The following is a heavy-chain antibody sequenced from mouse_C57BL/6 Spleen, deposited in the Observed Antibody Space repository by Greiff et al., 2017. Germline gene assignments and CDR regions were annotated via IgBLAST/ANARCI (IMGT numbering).Heavy chain of an antibody. CDR1: GYAFSSSW. J-gene: IGHJ3*01. CDR2: IYPGDGDT. CDR3: TRSAGESRNFAY. Sequence: VQLQQSGPELVKPGASVKISCKASGYAFSSSWMNWVKQRPGKGLEWIGRIYPGDGDTDYNGKFKGKATLTADNSSSTAYMQHSSLPSEDSAVYFCTRSAGESRNFAYWGQGTLVTVSA. V-gene: IGHV1-82*01. D-gene: IGHD6-1*01.